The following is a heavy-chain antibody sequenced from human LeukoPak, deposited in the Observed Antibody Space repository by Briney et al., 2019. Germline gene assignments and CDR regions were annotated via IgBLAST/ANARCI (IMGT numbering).Heavy chain of an antibody. CDR2: GSDSGGT. Sequence: SETLSLTCAVYGGSLNGHYWSWIRQSPGKGLEWIGEGSDSGGTKFNPSLKSRVSISADTSKNQFSLKLTSMTAADTAVYYCAKNGQSGFSFDPWGQGTLVTVPS. CDR3: AKNGQSGFSFDP. V-gene: IGHV4-34*01. J-gene: IGHJ5*02. D-gene: IGHD3-3*01. CDR1: GGSLNGHY.